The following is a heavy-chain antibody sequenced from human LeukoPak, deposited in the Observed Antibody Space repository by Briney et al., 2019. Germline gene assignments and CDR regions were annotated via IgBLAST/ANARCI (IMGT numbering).Heavy chain of an antibody. CDR3: ARVNGSSFDY. J-gene: IGHJ4*02. V-gene: IGHV1-3*04. D-gene: IGHD2-8*01. Sequence: ASVKVSCKASGYTFTGFTIHWVRQAPGQRLEWMGWINTGNGNTKYSQKFQGRVTITRDTTASTAYMELSSLRSEDTAIYYCARVNGSSFDYWGQGALVTVSS. CDR1: GYTFTGFT. CDR2: INTGNGNT.